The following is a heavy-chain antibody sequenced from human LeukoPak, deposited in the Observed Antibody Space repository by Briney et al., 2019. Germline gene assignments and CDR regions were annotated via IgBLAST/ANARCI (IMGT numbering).Heavy chain of an antibody. CDR2: IIPIFGTA. Sequence: GASVKVSCKASGGTFSSYAISWVRQAPGQGLEWMGGIIPIFGTANYAQKFQGRVTITADESTSTAYMELSSLRSEDTAVYYCARGRQRLGELSFNSNFDYWGQGTLVTVSS. V-gene: IGHV1-69*13. CDR1: GGTFSSYA. D-gene: IGHD3-16*02. CDR3: ARGRQRLGELSFNSNFDY. J-gene: IGHJ4*02.